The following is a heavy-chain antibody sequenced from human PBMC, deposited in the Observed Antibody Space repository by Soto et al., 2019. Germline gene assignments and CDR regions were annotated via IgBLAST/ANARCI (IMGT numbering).Heavy chain of an antibody. J-gene: IGHJ2*01. D-gene: IGHD2-2*01. CDR3: FFASRRLHTSCSLGLGFLLNRSSDL. Sequence: KGLEWVGRIKSKTDGGTTDYAAPVKGRFTISRDDSKNTLYLQMNSLKTEDTAVYYFFFASRRLHTSCSLGLGFLLNRSSDL. V-gene: IGHV3-15*07. CDR2: IKSKTDGGTT.